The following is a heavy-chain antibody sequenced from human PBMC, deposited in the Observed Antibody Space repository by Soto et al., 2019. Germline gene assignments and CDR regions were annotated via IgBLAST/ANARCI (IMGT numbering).Heavy chain of an antibody. CDR2: ISYDGSNK. D-gene: IGHD3-10*01. V-gene: IGHV3-30*18. Sequence: QVQLVESGGGVVQPGRYLRLSCAASGFTFSSYGMHWVRQAPGKGLEWVAVISYDGSNKYYADSVKGRFTISRDNSKNTLYLQMNSLRAEDTAVYYCAKENPLLWFGGSHNWFDPWGQGTLVTVSS. CDR1: GFTFSSYG. J-gene: IGHJ5*02. CDR3: AKENPLLWFGGSHNWFDP.